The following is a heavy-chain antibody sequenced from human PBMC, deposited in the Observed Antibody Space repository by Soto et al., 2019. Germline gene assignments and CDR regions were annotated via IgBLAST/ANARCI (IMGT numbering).Heavy chain of an antibody. CDR1: GFTFSNYA. J-gene: IGHJ4*02. V-gene: IGHV3-23*01. CDR3: AKERLARGFDY. Sequence: EVQLLDSGGGLVQPGGSLRLSCEASGFTFSNYAMNWVRQAPGKGLEWVLGISGGGDNTYYADSVKGRFTISRDNSKNTVFLQMNSLRAEDTAVYYCAKERLARGFDYWGQGTLLTVSS. CDR2: ISGGGDNT.